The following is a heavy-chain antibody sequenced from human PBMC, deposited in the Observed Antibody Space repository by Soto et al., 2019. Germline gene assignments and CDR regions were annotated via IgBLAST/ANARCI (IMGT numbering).Heavy chain of an antibody. CDR1: GYTFSSHG. CDR3: AIDLGYCRSGNYQREWFDP. V-gene: IGHV1-18*01. D-gene: IGHD1-26*01. J-gene: IGHJ5*02. Sequence: QVQLVQSGAEVKKPGTSVKVSCTASGYTFSSHGISWVRQAPGQGLQWIGWVSGDNANTNYAQSLQGRVTMTTDTSTNTGHMELRSLRSDDTAVYYCAIDLGYCRSGNYQREWFDPWGQGTLVIVSS. CDR2: VSGDNANT.